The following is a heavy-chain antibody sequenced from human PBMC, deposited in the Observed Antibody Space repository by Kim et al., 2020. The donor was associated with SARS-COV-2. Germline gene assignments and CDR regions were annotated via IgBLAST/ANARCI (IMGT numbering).Heavy chain of an antibody. CDR1: GFTFSSYS. J-gene: IGHJ4*01. CDR3: ASGRDSGWHYF. Sequence: GGSLRLSGAASGFTFSSYSMHWVRQAPGKGLEWVSCINSDGGTISYADSVKGRFTISRDNAKNTLYLQMNSLRAEDTAVYYCASGRDSGWHYF. V-gene: IGHV3-74*01. CDR2: INSDGGTI. D-gene: IGHD6-19*01.